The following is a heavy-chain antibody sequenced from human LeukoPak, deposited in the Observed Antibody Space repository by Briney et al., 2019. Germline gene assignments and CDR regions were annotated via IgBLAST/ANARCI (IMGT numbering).Heavy chain of an antibody. CDR3: ARGKYSSGWYLVY. CDR2: IYSGGST. J-gene: IGHJ4*02. V-gene: IGHV3-53*01. CDR1: GFTFSSYW. Sequence: GGSLRLSCAASGFTFSSYWMSWVRQAPGKGLEWVSVIYSGGSTYYADSVKGRFTISRDNSKNTLYLQMNSLRAEDTAVYYCARGKYSSGWYLVYWGQGTLVTVSS. D-gene: IGHD6-19*01.